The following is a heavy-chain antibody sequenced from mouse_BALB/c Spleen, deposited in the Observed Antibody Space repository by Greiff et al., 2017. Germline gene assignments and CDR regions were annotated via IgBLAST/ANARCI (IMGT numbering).Heavy chain of an antibody. CDR2: INPNHGGT. V-gene: IGHV1-18*01. CDR1: GYTFTEYT. J-gene: IGHJ2*01. CDR3: ARLDY. Sequence: EVQLQQSGPELVKPGASVKISCKTSGYTFTEYTMHWVKQSHGKSLEWIGVINPNHGGTSYNQKFKGKATLTVDKSSSTAYMELRSLTSEDSAVYYCARLDYWGQGTTLTVSS.